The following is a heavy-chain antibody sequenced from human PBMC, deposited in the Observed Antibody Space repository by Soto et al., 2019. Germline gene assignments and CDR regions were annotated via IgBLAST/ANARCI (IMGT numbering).Heavy chain of an antibody. CDR2: ISAYNGNT. CDR1: GYTFTSYG. V-gene: IGHV1-18*01. D-gene: IGHD2-15*01. CDR3: ARDEDRGYNWFDP. Sequence: ASVKVSCKASGYTFTSYGISWVRQAPGQGLEWMGWISAYNGNTNYAQKLQVRVTMTTDTSTSTAYMKLRSLRSDDTAVYYCARDEDRGYNWFDPWGQGTLVTVSS. J-gene: IGHJ5*02.